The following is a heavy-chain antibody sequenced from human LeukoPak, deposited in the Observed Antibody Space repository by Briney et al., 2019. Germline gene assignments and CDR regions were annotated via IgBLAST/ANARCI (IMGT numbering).Heavy chain of an antibody. CDR1: GFTFSSYW. CDR2: IKQDGSGK. CDR3: ARDSDHIDGANFDY. D-gene: IGHD1-14*01. J-gene: IGHJ4*02. V-gene: IGHV3-7*01. Sequence: PGGSLTLSCAASGFTFSSYWMNWVRQAPGKGLEWVANIKQDGSGKYYVDSVKGRFTISRDNAKKSLYLQMNSLRAEDTAVYYCARDSDHIDGANFDYWGQGTLVTVSS.